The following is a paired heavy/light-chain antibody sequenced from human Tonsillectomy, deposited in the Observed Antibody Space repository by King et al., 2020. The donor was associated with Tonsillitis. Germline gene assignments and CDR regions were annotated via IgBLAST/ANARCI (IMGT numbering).Light chain of an antibody. CDR2: YHSDSDK. V-gene: IGLV5-52*01. CDR1: SGFSVGDFW. J-gene: IGLJ3*02. CDR3: VTWHSNSKTWV. Sequence: QPALTQPPTHSASSGASVRLTCMLSSGFSVGDFWIRWYQQKPGTPPRFLLYYHSDSDKGQDSGVPSRFSGSNDASANAGILHISGLQPEDEADYYCVTWHSNSKTWVFGGGTKLTVL.
Heavy chain of an antibody. CDR1: GFILRSSV. V-gene: IGHV1-58*01. Sequence: QMHLVQSGPEVKKPGTSVKVSCGVSGFILRSSVVLWVRQVRGQGLEWVGWIGLGSGNTDYAQNFQERVSITRDVSTSTAYMELSSLRSGDTAIYYCALMSSSGGVVVKDVWGQGTTVTVSS. J-gene: IGHJ6*02. CDR2: IGLGSGNT. CDR3: ALMSSSGGVVVKDV. D-gene: IGHD3-16*02.